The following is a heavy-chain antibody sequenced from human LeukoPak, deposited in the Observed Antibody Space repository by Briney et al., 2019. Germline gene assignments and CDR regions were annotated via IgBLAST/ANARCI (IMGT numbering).Heavy chain of an antibody. J-gene: IGHJ4*02. CDR2: ISYDGGNK. Sequence: PGGSLRLSCAASGFTFSSYAMHWVRQAPGKGLEWVAVISYDGGNKYYADSVKGRFTISRDNSKNTLYLQMNSLRAEDTAVYYCARLPHGSGSFHSYFDYWGQGTLVTVSS. CDR3: ARLPHGSGSFHSYFDY. CDR1: GFTFSSYA. D-gene: IGHD3-10*01. V-gene: IGHV3-30-3*01.